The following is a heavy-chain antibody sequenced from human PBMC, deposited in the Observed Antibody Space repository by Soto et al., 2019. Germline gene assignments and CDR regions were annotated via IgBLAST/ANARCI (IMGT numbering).Heavy chain of an antibody. V-gene: IGHV4-30-4*01. CDR2: ISYSGNT. CDR3: ATMGTPATGLFYFDN. Sequence: SETLSLTCTVSGGSISSGHYYWSWIRQPPGKGLEWIGFISYSGNTYYSGSLKSRVTISVDTSKNQFSLNLSFVTAADTAVYYCATMGTPATGLFYFDNWGQGTLVTVS. D-gene: IGHD1-7*01. J-gene: IGHJ4*02. CDR1: GGSISSGHYY.